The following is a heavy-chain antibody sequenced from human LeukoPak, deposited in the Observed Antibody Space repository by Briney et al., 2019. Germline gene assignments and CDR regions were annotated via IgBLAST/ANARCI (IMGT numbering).Heavy chain of an antibody. J-gene: IGHJ3*02. CDR1: GYNFMTYW. CDR3: ARRLGGAVAGWAFDI. CDR2: IYPGDSET. D-gene: IGHD6-19*01. V-gene: IGHV5-51*01. Sequence: GESLKISCKSSGYNFMTYWIGWVRQMPGKGLEWMGIIYPGDSETRYSPSFQGQVTISADKSISTAYLQWSSLKASDTAIYYCARRLGGAVAGWAFDIWGQGTMVTVSS.